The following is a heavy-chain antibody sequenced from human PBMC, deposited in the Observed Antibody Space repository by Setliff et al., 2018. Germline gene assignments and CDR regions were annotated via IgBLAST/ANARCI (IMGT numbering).Heavy chain of an antibody. Sequence: ASVKVSCKASGYTFTSYYMHWVRQAPGQGLEWMGIIYPSGGTTSYAQKFQGRVTMTRDTSTSTAYMELSSLRSEDTAVYYCARVYYGSGSYLGAFDIWGQGTMVTVSS. CDR3: ARVYYGSGSYLGAFDI. J-gene: IGHJ3*02. D-gene: IGHD3-10*01. CDR2: IYPSGGTT. V-gene: IGHV1-46*01. CDR1: GYTFTSYY.